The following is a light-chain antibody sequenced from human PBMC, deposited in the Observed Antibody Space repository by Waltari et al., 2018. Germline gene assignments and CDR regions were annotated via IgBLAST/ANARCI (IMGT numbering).Light chain of an antibody. CDR3: QQSHSFPLT. CDR2: AAA. Sequence: DIQMTQSPSSLSASVGDRVTITCRASQNISSYLNWYQQKERKAPKTLIYAAASLQSGVPSRFSGSGSGTEFTLIITNLQPEDFATFFCQQSHSFPLTFGGGTKVETK. V-gene: IGKV1-39*01. CDR1: QNISSY. J-gene: IGKJ4*01.